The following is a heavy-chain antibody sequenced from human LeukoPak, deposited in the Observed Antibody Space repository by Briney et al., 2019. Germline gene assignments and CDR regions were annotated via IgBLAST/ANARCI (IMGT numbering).Heavy chain of an antibody. V-gene: IGHV4-4*02. CDR2: IHHGGST. J-gene: IGHJ4*02. CDR1: GDSINREIW. D-gene: IGHD2-2*01. CDR3: AREIPVFFASTLDS. Sequence: SETLSLTCTVSGDSINREIWWHWVRQPPGKGLEWIGEIHHGGSTYYKPSLRSRVTISVDKSRNHFSLEMNSVTAADTAVYYCAREIPVFFASTLDSWGQGILVTVSS.